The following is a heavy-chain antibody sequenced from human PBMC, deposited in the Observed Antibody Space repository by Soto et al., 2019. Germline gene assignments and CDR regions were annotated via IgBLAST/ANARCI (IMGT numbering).Heavy chain of an antibody. V-gene: IGHV1-18*01. Sequence: DSVKVSCKASGYLFTSYGISCVRQATGQGLEWMGWISPYNGNTNYAQKLQGRVTMTTDKSTNRAYMELRSLRSDKTALDYCGRDLELVPDAMVGYGGQGTLVTAPS. CDR3: GRDLELVPDAMVGY. CDR2: ISPYNGNT. J-gene: IGHJ4*02. CDR1: GYLFTSYG. D-gene: IGHD2-2*01.